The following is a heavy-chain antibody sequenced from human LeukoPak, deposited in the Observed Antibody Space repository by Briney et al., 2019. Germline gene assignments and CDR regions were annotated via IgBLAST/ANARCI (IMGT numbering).Heavy chain of an antibody. Sequence: TGGSLRLSCVASGFNFSKQDSHWFRQTTERGLEWVSAIGVGGDTYYADPVKGRFTISRENGKNSVYLQMNTLRAGDTAVYFCTKAFDYNGLRGEGGSFDCWGQGALVTVSS. V-gene: IGHV3-13*01. J-gene: IGHJ4*02. CDR1: GFNFSKQD. CDR2: IGVGGDT. D-gene: IGHD4-11*01. CDR3: TKAFDYNGLRGEGGSFDC.